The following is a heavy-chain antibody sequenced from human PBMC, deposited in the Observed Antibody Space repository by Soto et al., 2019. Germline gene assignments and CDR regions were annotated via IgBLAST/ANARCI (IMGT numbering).Heavy chain of an antibody. CDR3: AKRELDDN. CDR2: ISDSGART. CDR1: GCTFRSYH. Sequence: VHLLESGGALVQPGGSLRLSCVASGCTFRSYHMSWVRQAPGKGLEWVSGISDSGARTDYADSVKGRFTVSRDNSKNTLYLQMNALRSEDTAIYFCAKRELDDNWGQGTLVTVSS. D-gene: IGHD1-26*01. V-gene: IGHV3-23*01. J-gene: IGHJ4*02.